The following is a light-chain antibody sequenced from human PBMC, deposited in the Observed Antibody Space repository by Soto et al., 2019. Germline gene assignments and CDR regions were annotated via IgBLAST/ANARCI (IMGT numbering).Light chain of an antibody. CDR3: QQYGSSPPWT. J-gene: IGKJ1*01. CDR1: QRVSSSY. CDR2: GAS. V-gene: IGKV3-20*01. Sequence: EIVLTQSPGTLSLSPGERATLSCRASQRVSSSYLAWYQQKPGQAPRLLIYGASSRATGIPDRFSGSGSGTDFTLTISRLEPEDFAVYYCQQYGSSPPWTFGQGTKVETK.